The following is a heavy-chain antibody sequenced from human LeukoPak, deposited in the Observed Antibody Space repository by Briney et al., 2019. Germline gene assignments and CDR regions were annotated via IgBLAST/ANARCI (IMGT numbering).Heavy chain of an antibody. CDR1: GYTFTTYA. CDR3: ARDTPGLRY. J-gene: IGHJ4*02. Sequence: ASVKVSCKASGYTFTTYAINWVRQAPGQGLEWMGRINTNTGNPTYAQGFTGRFVFSLDTSVTTTYLQISSLKAEDTAVYYCARDTPGLRYWGQGTLVTVSS. D-gene: IGHD7-27*01. V-gene: IGHV7-4-1*02. CDR2: INTNTGNP.